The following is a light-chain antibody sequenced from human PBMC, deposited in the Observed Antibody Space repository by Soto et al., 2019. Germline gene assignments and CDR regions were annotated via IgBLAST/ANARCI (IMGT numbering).Light chain of an antibody. J-gene: IGKJ1*01. CDR1: QYVSSSS. CDR2: DAS. V-gene: IGKV3-20*01. Sequence: EIVLTQSPGTLSLSPGERATLSCRASQYVSSSSLAWYQQKRGQAPRLLIHDASSRATGIPDRFSGSGSGTDFTLTISRLEPEDFAVYYCQQYGSSPRTFDQGTKVEVK. CDR3: QQYGSSPRT.